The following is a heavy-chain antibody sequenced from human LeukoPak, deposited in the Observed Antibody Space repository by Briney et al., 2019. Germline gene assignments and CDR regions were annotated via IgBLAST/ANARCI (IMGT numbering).Heavy chain of an antibody. CDR3: ARLISIVAFDM. V-gene: IGHV3-11*04. CDR1: GFIFSDYY. CDR2: ISNVDSTM. J-gene: IGHJ3*02. Sequence: GSLRLSCAASGFIFSDYYMSWIRQAPGKGLEWVSYISNVDSTMYFADSVKGRFTISRDNAKNSLYLQMNSLRAEDSAVYYCARLISIVAFDMRGQGTMVTVSS. D-gene: IGHD2-15*01.